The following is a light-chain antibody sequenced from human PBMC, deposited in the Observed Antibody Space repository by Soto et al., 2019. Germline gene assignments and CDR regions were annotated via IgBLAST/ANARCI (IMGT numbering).Light chain of an antibody. V-gene: IGKV2-28*01. CDR1: QSLLHRNGYSS. CDR3: MQALQTPYS. Sequence: DIVMTQSPLSLPVSPGEPASISCRSSQSLLHRNGYSSLDWYLQKPGQSPRLLIYLASTRASGVPDKFSASGSGTVFTLKISRVEAEVVGIYYCMQALQTPYSFGQGTKLEI. CDR2: LAS. J-gene: IGKJ2*01.